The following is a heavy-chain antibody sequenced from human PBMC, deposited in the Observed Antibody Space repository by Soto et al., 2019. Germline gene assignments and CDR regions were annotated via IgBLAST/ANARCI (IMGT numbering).Heavy chain of an antibody. CDR1: GFTFSSYW. CDR3: ASCLAATGISALSYGMDV. Sequence: EVQLVESGGGLVQPGGSLRLSCAASGFTFSSYWMHWVRQAPGKGLVWVSRINNDGSNTGYADSVKGRITISRDNAKNTLYLQMKSLRAEDTAVYYCASCLAATGISALSYGMDVWGQGTTVTVSS. V-gene: IGHV3-74*01. J-gene: IGHJ6*02. CDR2: INNDGSNT. D-gene: IGHD6-13*01.